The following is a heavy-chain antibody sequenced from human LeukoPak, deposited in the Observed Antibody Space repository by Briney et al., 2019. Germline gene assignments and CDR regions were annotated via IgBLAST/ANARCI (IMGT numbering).Heavy chain of an antibody. CDR2: INPDGSTK. Sequence: GGSLRLACVASGFTCSNYWMHWVRQAPGQGLEWVAIINPDGSTKYCVDSLKGRFTISRDNAEKSLYLQMNSLRAEDTAVYYCARDPYHGAFDYWGQGTLVTVSS. D-gene: IGHD2-2*01. V-gene: IGHV3-7*05. J-gene: IGHJ4*02. CDR1: GFTCSNYW. CDR3: ARDPYHGAFDY.